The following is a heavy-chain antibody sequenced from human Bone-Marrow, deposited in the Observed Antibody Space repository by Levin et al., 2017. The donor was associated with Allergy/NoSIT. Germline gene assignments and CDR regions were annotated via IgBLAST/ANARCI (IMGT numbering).Heavy chain of an antibody. Sequence: GESLKISCAASGFMFSNFWMHWVRQVPGKGLMFVSTIKPDGTGANYADSVKGRFTISRDNSKNTLFLEMSGLRVEDTGVYYCTNSLTGEASWGRGILVTVSS. V-gene: IGHV3-74*01. CDR2: IKPDGTGA. J-gene: IGHJ5*02. CDR1: GFMFSNFW. CDR3: TNSLTGEAS. D-gene: IGHD7-27*01.